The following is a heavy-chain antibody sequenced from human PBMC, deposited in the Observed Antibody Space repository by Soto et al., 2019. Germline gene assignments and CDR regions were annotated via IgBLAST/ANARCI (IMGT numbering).Heavy chain of an antibody. CDR1: GFSLSTSGVG. V-gene: IGHV2-5*02. D-gene: IGHD3-9*01. CDR2: IYWDDSK. CDR3: AHKGPEDWPLDY. J-gene: IGHJ4*02. Sequence: QITLKESGPTLVRPTQTLTLTCAFSGFSLSTSGVGVGWIRQPPGKALEWLAVIYWDDSKHYSPSLRSRLTTTTDTPKSQVVLTMSNMDPMDTGTYYCAHKGPEDWPLDYWGQGTLVTVSS.